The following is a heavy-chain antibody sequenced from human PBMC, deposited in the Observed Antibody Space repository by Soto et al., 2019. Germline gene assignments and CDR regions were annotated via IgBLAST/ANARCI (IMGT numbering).Heavy chain of an antibody. CDR2: IIPIFGTA. CDR1: GGTFSSYA. CDR3: ASRSTSKWFGEGVFDY. D-gene: IGHD3-10*01. Sequence: VQLLESGAEVKKPGSSVKVSCKASGGTFSSYAISWVRQAPGQGLEWMGGIIPIFGTANYAQKFQGRVTITADKSTSTAYMELSSLRSEDTAVYYCASRSTSKWFGEGVFDYWGQGTLVTVSS. V-gene: IGHV1-69*06. J-gene: IGHJ4*02.